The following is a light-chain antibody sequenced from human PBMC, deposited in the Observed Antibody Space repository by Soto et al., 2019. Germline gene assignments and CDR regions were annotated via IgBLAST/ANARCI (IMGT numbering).Light chain of an antibody. J-gene: IGLJ3*02. V-gene: IGLV4-60*02. CDR2: LEGSGSY. CDR1: SGHSSYI. CDR3: ETWDSNTHSV. Sequence: QSVLTQSSSASASLGSSVKLTCTLSSGHSSYIIAWHQQQPGKAPRYLMKLEGSGSYNKGSGVPDRFSGSSSGADRYLTISNLPFEDEADYCCETWDSNTHSVFGGGTKLTVL.